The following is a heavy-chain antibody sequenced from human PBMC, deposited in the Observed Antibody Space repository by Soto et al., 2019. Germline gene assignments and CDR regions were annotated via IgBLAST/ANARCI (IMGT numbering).Heavy chain of an antibody. D-gene: IGHD6-19*01. J-gene: IGHJ4*02. CDR2: ISYDGSNK. CDR1: GFTFSSYR. V-gene: IGHV3-30*03. Sequence: GGSLRLSCAASGFTFSSYRMHWVRQAPGKGLEWVAVISYDGSNKYYADSVKGRFTISRDNSKNTLYLQMNSLRAEDTAVYYCASPGIAVAGSLTLPFDYWGQGTLVTVSS. CDR3: ASPGIAVAGSLTLPFDY.